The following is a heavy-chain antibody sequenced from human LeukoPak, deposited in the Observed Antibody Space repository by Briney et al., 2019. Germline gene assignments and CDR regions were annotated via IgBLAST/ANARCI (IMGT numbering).Heavy chain of an antibody. CDR1: GFTFSSYW. J-gene: IGHJ4*02. CDR2: IEQDGSEK. V-gene: IGHV3-7*03. D-gene: IGHD3-3*01. Sequence: PGGSLRLSCAASGFTFSSYWMSWVRQAPGKGLEWVANIEQDGSEKYYVDSVKGRFTISRDNAKNSLYLQMNSLRAEDTAVYYCARDHYDFWSGYYYFDYWGQGTLVTVSS. CDR3: ARDHYDFWSGYYYFDY.